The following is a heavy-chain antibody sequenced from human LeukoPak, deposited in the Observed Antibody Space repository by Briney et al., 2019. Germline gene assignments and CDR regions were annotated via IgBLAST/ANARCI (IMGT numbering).Heavy chain of an antibody. J-gene: IGHJ2*01. CDR1: GGSIRSYY. CDR2: IYYSGST. CDR3: ARVYYSNSYDYWYFDL. V-gene: IGHV4-59*01. Sequence: SETLSLTCTVSGGSIRSYYWSWVRQPPGKGLEWMAYIYYSGSTNYNPSLKSRVTISVDTSKNQFSLKLSSVTAADTAVYYCARVYYSNSYDYWYFDLWGRGTLVTVSS. D-gene: IGHD6-13*01.